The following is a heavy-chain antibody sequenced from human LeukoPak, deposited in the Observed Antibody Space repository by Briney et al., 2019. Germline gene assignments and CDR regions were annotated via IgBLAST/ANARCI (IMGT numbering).Heavy chain of an antibody. Sequence: SQTLSLTCTVSGGSISSGSYYWSWIRQPPGKGLEWIGSIYYSGSTYYNPSLKSRVTISVDTSKNQFSLKLSSVTAADTAVYYCARHLRYFDWLPLNGGYYMDVWGKGTTVTISS. V-gene: IGHV4-39*01. D-gene: IGHD3-9*01. CDR2: IYYSGST. CDR1: GGSISSGSYY. J-gene: IGHJ6*03. CDR3: ARHLRYFDWLPLNGGYYMDV.